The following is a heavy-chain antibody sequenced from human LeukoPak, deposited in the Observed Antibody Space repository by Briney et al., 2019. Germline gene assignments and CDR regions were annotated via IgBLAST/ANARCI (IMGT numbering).Heavy chain of an antibody. CDR2: IYYSGST. CDR3: ARHDSEWLGRGFDN. CDR1: GVSISSYY. D-gene: IGHD3-3*01. J-gene: IGHJ3*02. V-gene: IGHV4-59*08. Sequence: SETLSLTCTFSGVSISSYYWSWIRPPPGKGLEWIAYIYYSGSTNYNPSLKSRVTISVDTSKNQFSLKLRSVTAADTAVYYCARHDSEWLGRGFDNGGQGTMVTVSS.